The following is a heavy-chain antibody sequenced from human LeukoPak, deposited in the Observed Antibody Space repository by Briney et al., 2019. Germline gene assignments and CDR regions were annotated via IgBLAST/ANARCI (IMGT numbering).Heavy chain of an antibody. Sequence: GGSLRLSCAASGFTFLRHGMTWFRQAPGKGLEWVSGISASGGATYYADSVKGRFTISRDNSKNTLYLQMNSLKTEDTAVYYCTTESRGYSYGYYYGMDVWGQGTTVTVSS. D-gene: IGHD5-18*01. CDR1: GFTFLRHG. J-gene: IGHJ6*02. V-gene: IGHV3-23*01. CDR3: TTESRGYSYGYYYGMDV. CDR2: ISASGGAT.